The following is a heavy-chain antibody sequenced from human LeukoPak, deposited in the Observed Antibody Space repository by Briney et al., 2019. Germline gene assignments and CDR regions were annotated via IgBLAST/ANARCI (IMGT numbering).Heavy chain of an antibody. CDR3: ARDRSGSYPYYFDY. J-gene: IGHJ4*02. CDR1: GFTVSSNY. CDR2: ISSRSAYI. Sequence: GGSLRLSCAASGFTVSSNYMNWVRQAPGKGLEWVSSISSRSAYIHYTDSVKGRFNISRDNAENSLYLQMNNLRADDTAVYYCARDRSGSYPYYFDYWGQGTLVTVSS. V-gene: IGHV3-21*01. D-gene: IGHD1-26*01.